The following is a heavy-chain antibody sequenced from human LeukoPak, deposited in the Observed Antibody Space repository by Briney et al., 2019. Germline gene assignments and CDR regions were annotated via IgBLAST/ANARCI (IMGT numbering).Heavy chain of an antibody. J-gene: IGHJ4*02. CDR3: ASYSSSWYRYLDY. CDR1: GFTFSDYY. Sequence: GGSLRLSCAASGFTFSDYYMSWIRQAPGKGLEWVSYISSSGSTIYYADSVKGRFTISRDNAKNSLYLQMNSLRAEDTAVYYCASYSSSWYRYLDYWGQGTLVTVSS. CDR2: ISSSGSTI. V-gene: IGHV3-11*01. D-gene: IGHD6-13*01.